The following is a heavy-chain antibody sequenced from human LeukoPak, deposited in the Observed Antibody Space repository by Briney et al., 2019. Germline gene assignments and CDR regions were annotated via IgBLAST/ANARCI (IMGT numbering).Heavy chain of an antibody. CDR1: GYTLTELS. CDR3: AADGGGLSSVVTPRSSPFDY. V-gene: IGHV1-24*01. J-gene: IGHJ4*02. CDR2: FDPADGET. Sequence: ASVTVSCKVSGYTLTELSMHWVRQAPGKGLEWMGGFDPADGETVYAHKFQGRLTMTEDTSTNTAYMELTSLRSEDTAVYYCAADGGGLSSVVTPRSSPFDYWGQGTLVTVSS. D-gene: IGHD4-23*01.